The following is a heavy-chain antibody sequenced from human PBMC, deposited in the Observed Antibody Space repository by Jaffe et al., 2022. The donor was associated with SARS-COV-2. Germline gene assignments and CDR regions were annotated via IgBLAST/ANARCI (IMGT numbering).Heavy chain of an antibody. Sequence: QVQLQESGPGLVKPSETLSLTCTVSGGSISSYYWSWIRQPAGKGLEWIGRIYTSGSTNYNPSLKSRVTMSVDTSKNQFSLKLSSVTAADTAVYYCARDHSGRYSSGWYGAVDWFDPWGQGTLVTVSS. CDR3: ARDHSGRYSSGWYGAVDWFDP. J-gene: IGHJ5*02. CDR2: IYTSGST. D-gene: IGHD6-19*01. CDR1: GGSISSYY. V-gene: IGHV4-4*07.